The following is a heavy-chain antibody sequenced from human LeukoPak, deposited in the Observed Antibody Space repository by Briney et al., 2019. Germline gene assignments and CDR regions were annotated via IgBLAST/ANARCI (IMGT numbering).Heavy chain of an antibody. J-gene: IGHJ5*02. CDR3: ARGIAAAANWFDP. CDR2: IYYSGST. Sequence: PSETLSLTCTVSGGSISSSSYYWGWIRQPPGKGLEWIGSIYYSGSTYYNPSLKSRVTISVDTSKNQFSLKLSSVTAADTAVYYCARGIAAAANWFDPWGQGTLVTVSS. D-gene: IGHD6-13*01. V-gene: IGHV4-39*07. CDR1: GGSISSSSYY.